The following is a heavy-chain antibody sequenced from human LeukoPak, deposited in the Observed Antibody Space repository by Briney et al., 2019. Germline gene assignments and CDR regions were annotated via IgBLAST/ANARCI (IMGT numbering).Heavy chain of an antibody. D-gene: IGHD6-13*01. CDR2: INHSGST. Sequence: PSETLSLTCTVYGGSFSGYYWSWIRQPPGRGLEWIGEINHSGSTNYNPSLKSRVTISVDTSKNQFSLKLSSVTAADTAVYYCARASGYSSTWGQGTLVTVSS. CDR3: ARASGYSST. CDR1: GGSFSGYY. J-gene: IGHJ5*02. V-gene: IGHV4-34*01.